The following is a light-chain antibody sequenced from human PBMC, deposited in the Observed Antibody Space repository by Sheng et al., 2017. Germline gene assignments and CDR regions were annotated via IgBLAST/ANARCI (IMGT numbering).Light chain of an antibody. CDR2: DNN. Sequence: QLVLTQPPSVSGAPGQRVTISCTGGSSNFGAGYDVNWYQHLPGTAPRLLIYDNNNRPSGVPDRFSGSKSGTSASLAITGLQAEDEADYYCQSYDSSLNGGVFGGGTKLTVL. CDR3: QSYDSSLNGGV. CDR1: SSNFGAGYD. V-gene: IGLV1-40*01. J-gene: IGLJ2*01.